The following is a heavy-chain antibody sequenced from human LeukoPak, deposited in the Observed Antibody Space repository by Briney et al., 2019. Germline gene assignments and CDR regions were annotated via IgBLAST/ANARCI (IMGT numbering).Heavy chain of an antibody. J-gene: IGHJ6*02. D-gene: IGHD2-8*02. CDR1: GYSFSSYW. V-gene: IGHV5-51*01. CDR3: ARLDNPGGFYGMDG. CDR2: IYPGDSDT. Sequence: ESLKLSCKGSGYSFSSYWIGWVRQTPGEGLEWMGIIYPGDSDTSYGQSFQGQVTISADKSISTAYLQWSSLRASDTAVYYCARLDNPGGFYGMDGWGQGTTVTVSS.